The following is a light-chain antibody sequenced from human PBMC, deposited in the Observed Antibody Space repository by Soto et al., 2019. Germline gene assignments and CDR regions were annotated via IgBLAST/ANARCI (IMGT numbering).Light chain of an antibody. CDR1: QSVSTNQ. CDR2: GAS. V-gene: IGKV3-20*01. J-gene: IGKJ1*01. Sequence: EIVLTQSPGTLSLSPGERATLSCRASQSVSTNQLAWYQQKPGQAPRLLIYGASSRATGIADRFSGSGSGTDFTLTISRLEPEDFAVYYCQQYGSSPWTFGQGTKV. CDR3: QQYGSSPWT.